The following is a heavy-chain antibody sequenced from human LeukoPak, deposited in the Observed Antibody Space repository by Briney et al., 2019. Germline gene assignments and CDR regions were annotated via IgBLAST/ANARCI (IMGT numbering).Heavy chain of an antibody. CDR2: MNPNSGNT. D-gene: IGHD6-19*01. Sequence: ASVKVSCKASGYTFTSYDINWVRQATGQGLEWMGWMNPNSGNTGYAQKFQGRVTMTRNTSISTAYMELSSLRSEDTAVYYCARVWAGTVPFDYWGQGTLVTVSS. CDR1: GYTFTSYD. J-gene: IGHJ4*02. CDR3: ARVWAGTVPFDY. V-gene: IGHV1-8*01.